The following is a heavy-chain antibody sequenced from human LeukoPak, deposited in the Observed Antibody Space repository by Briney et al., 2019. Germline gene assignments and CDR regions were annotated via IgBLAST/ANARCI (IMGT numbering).Heavy chain of an antibody. J-gene: IGHJ4*02. CDR3: ARGRRTTVTKDCSGGSCYPLRG. D-gene: IGHD2-15*01. V-gene: IGHV3-66*01. CDR1: GFTASRNY. Sequence: GGSLTPSWTAAGFTASRNYVGCVRQAPGNGLEWVSFIYSGGSTYYSDSLKGRFTIPRDNSKNTLYLHMASMRAEDPAAYYSARGRRTTVTKDCSGGSCYPLRGWGPGTLVTVSS. CDR2: IYSGGST.